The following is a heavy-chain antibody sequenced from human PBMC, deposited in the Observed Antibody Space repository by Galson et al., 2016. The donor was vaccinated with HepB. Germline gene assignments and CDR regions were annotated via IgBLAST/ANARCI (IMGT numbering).Heavy chain of an antibody. V-gene: IGHV3-30*03. CDR1: GFMFRRYG. Sequence: SLRLSCAASGFMFRRYGMHWVRQAPGKGLEWVAGISFDGSDKYYAESVKGRFTIARDNSNNTLYLQMNSLRTEDTAVYYCARDDYSGGRGSPDYWGQGTLVTVSS. CDR2: ISFDGSDK. D-gene: IGHD2-21*01. CDR3: ARDDYSGGRGSPDY. J-gene: IGHJ4*02.